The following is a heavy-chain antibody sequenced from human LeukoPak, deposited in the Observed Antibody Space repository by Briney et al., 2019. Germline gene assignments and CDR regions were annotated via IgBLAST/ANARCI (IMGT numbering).Heavy chain of an antibody. Sequence: GGSLRLSCAASGFTFSSYAMSWVRQAPGKGLEWVSSISSSSSYIYYADSVKGRFTISRDNAKNSLYLQMNSLRAEDTAVYYCANYDSSGYYSSWGQGTLVTVSS. D-gene: IGHD3-22*01. CDR2: ISSSSSYI. J-gene: IGHJ5*02. CDR1: GFTFSSYA. CDR3: ANYDSSGYYSS. V-gene: IGHV3-21*01.